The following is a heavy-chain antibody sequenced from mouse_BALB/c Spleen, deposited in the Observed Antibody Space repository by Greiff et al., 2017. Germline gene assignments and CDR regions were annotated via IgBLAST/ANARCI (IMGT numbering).Heavy chain of an antibody. CDR1: GYSFTGYT. V-gene: IGHV1-18*01. CDR2: INPDNGGT. Sequence: EVQGVESGPELVKPGASMKISCKASGYSFTGYTMNWVKQSHGKNLEWIGLINPDNGGTSYNQQFKGKATLTVDKSSSTAYMELLSLTSEDSAVYYCARAYGNYAMDYWGQGTSVTVSS. CDR3: ARAYGNYAMDY. J-gene: IGHJ4*01. D-gene: IGHD2-10*02.